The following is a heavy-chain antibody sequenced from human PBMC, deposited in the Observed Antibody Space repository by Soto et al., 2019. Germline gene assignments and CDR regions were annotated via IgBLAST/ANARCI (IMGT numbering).Heavy chain of an antibody. Sequence: GASVKVSCKASGYTFTSYDINWVRQATGQGLEWMGWMNPNSGNTGYAQKFQGRVTMTRNTSISTAYMELSSLRSEDTAVYYCARGWVVVAAMDAFDIWGQRTTVTVSS. CDR2: MNPNSGNT. V-gene: IGHV1-8*01. CDR1: GYTFTSYD. D-gene: IGHD2-15*01. CDR3: ARGWVVVAAMDAFDI. J-gene: IGHJ3*02.